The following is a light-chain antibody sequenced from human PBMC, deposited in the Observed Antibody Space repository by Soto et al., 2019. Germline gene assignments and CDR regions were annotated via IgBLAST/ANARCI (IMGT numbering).Light chain of an antibody. V-gene: IGLV1-36*01. CDR1: SSNIGNNA. CDR3: AAWDDSLNVWV. CDR2: FDD. Sequence: QSVLTQPPSVSEAPRQRVTISCSGSSSNIGNNAVHWYQQLPGKAPKLLIYFDDLLPSGVSDRFSGSKSGTSASLAISGPQSEDEADYYCAAWDDSLNVWVFGGGTKLTVL. J-gene: IGLJ3*02.